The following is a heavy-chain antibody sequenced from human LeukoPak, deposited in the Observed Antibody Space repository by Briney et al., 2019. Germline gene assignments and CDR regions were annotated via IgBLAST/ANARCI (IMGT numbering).Heavy chain of an antibody. Sequence: PGGSLRLSCAASGFTFSSYWMSWVRQAPGKGLEWVANIKQDGSEKYYVDSVKGLFTISRDNAKNSLYLQMNSLRAEDTAVYYCARLGTYGSGSYSSFDAFDIWGQGTMVTVSS. V-gene: IGHV3-7*01. CDR1: GFTFSSYW. D-gene: IGHD3-10*01. J-gene: IGHJ3*02. CDR3: ARLGTYGSGSYSSFDAFDI. CDR2: IKQDGSEK.